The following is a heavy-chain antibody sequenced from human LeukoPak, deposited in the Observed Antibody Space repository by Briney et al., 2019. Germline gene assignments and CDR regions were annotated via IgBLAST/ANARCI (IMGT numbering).Heavy chain of an antibody. CDR1: GFTFDHYA. V-gene: IGHV3-9*01. J-gene: IGHJ4*02. D-gene: IGHD3-16*01. Sequence: TGGSLRLSCAASGFTFDHYAMHWVRQAPGKGLEWVSGLSWDSNVIRYADSVKGRFTISRDDAKNSLFLQMNSLRGEDTAVYYCVRDYVWGTYDPDYWGQGTLVTVTS. CDR3: VRDYVWGTYDPDY. CDR2: LSWDSNVI.